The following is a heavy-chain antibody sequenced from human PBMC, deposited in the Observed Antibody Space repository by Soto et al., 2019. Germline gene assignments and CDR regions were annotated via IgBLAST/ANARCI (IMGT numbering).Heavy chain of an antibody. J-gene: IGHJ6*02. CDR3: ARGPGGRLGLPIYYYYGMDV. CDR1: GYTFTSYD. D-gene: IGHD3-9*01. CDR2: MNPNSGNT. V-gene: IGHV1-8*01. Sequence: ASVKVSCKASGYTFTSYDINWVRQATGQGLEWMGWMNPNSGNTGYAQKFQGRVTMTRNTSISTAYMELSSLRSEDTAVYYCARGPGGRLGLPIYYYYGMDVWGQGTTVTVSS.